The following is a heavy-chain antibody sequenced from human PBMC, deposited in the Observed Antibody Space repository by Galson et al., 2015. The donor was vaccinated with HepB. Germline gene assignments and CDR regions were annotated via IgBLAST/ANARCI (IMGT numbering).Heavy chain of an antibody. CDR3: ARGSSGTDY. J-gene: IGHJ4*02. Sequence: SVKVSCKASGYTFTSYVITWVRQAPGQGLEWMGRIRTSNGDTKYAQKLQGRVTMTTDTSTSTAYLELRSLQSDDTAVYYCARGSSGTDYWGQGSLVTVSS. CDR1: GYTFTSYV. D-gene: IGHD6-25*01. V-gene: IGHV1-18*01. CDR2: IRTSNGDT.